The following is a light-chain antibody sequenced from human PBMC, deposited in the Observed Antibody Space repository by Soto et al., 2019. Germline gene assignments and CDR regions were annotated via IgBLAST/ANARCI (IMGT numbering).Light chain of an antibody. J-gene: IGLJ1*01. CDR2: EVV. CDR1: KNDIGVYDF. V-gene: IGLV2-8*01. Sequence: QSALTQPPSASGSPGQSVTTSCTGTKNDIGVYDFVSWYQHHPGKAPRLIIYEVVQRPSGVPDRFSGSKSGNTASLTVSGLQAADEGDYFCKSYAGSNTYVFGSGTKVTV. CDR3: KSYAGSNTYV.